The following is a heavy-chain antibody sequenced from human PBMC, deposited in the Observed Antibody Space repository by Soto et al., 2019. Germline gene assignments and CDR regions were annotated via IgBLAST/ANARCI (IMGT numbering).Heavy chain of an antibody. D-gene: IGHD2-2*01. CDR1: GGSISSNNYY. V-gene: IGHV4-39*01. CDR3: ARLYCTTTSCYSRVTSIFGSQPNYYYYYMDV. Sequence: QLQLQESGPGLVKPSETLSLTCTVSGGSISSNNYYWGWIRQPPGKGLEWIGSIYYSGSIYYSPSLKSRVTLSVDTSKNQFSLKLSSVTAADTAVYFCARLYCTTTSCYSRVTSIFGSQPNYYYYYMDVWGKGTTVTVSS. J-gene: IGHJ6*03. CDR2: IYYSGSI.